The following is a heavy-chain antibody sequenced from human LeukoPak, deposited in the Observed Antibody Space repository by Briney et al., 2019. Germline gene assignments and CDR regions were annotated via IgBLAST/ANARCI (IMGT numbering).Heavy chain of an antibody. D-gene: IGHD3-3*01. CDR1: GGSISSYY. Sequence: SETLSLTCTVSGGSISSYYWSWIRQPPGKGLEWIGYISYSGSTNFNPSLKSRVTISVDTSKNQFSLKLSSVTAADTAVYYCARTITIFGALGYFDYWGQGTLVTVSS. J-gene: IGHJ4*02. CDR3: ARTITIFGALGYFDY. V-gene: IGHV4-59*12. CDR2: ISYSGST.